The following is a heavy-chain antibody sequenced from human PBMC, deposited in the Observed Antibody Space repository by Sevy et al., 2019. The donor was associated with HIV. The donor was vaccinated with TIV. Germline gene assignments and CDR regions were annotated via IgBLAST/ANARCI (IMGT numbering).Heavy chain of an antibody. D-gene: IGHD6-19*01. J-gene: IGHJ3*02. CDR3: AKDLISVAGFYAFDM. CDR1: GFNFNEYA. Sequence: GGSLRLSCAASGFNFNEYAMHWVRQAPGKGLEWVSVITWNSDSVVYADSVKGRFTISRDKAKNSLYLQMNSLRPEDTALYYCAKDLISVAGFYAFDMWGKGTMVTVS. CDR2: ITWNSDSV. V-gene: IGHV3-9*01.